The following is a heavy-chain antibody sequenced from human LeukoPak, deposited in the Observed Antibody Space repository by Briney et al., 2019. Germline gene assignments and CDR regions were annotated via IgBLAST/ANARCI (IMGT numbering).Heavy chain of an antibody. Sequence: SETLSLTCTVSGGSTSSYYWSWIRQPPGKGLEWIGYTHYSGSTNYNPSLKSRVTISVDTSKNQFSLKLRSVTAADTAVYYCVRGGGWDAWFDAWGQGTLVTVSS. D-gene: IGHD6-19*01. CDR2: THYSGST. J-gene: IGHJ5*02. CDR3: VRGGGWDAWFDA. V-gene: IGHV4-59*01. CDR1: GGSTSSYY.